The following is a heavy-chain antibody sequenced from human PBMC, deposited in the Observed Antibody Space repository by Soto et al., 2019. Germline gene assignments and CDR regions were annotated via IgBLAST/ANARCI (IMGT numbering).Heavy chain of an antibody. D-gene: IGHD2-2*01. Sequence: SVKVSCKASGFTFSQSAIQWLRQARGERLEWIGWIVVANGNTRYAQKTQERVTIIRDMSTSTSYMELSGLTSEDTAIYYCVLCTTTSCYGRFDYWGQGALVTVSS. V-gene: IGHV1-58*02. CDR3: VLCTTTSCYGRFDY. CDR1: GFTFSQSA. J-gene: IGHJ4*02. CDR2: IVVANGNT.